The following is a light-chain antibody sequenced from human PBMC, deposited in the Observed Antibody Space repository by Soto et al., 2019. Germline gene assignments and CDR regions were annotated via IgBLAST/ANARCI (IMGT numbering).Light chain of an antibody. Sequence: EIMMTQSPATLSVSPGERATLSCRASQSVSTNLAWYQQKPGQAPRLLIYGASTRATGIPARFSGSGSGTEFTLTISTLQSEDFAVYYCQASGFTFGPGTNVGIK. CDR2: GAS. J-gene: IGKJ3*01. CDR3: QASGFT. CDR1: QSVSTN. V-gene: IGKV3-15*01.